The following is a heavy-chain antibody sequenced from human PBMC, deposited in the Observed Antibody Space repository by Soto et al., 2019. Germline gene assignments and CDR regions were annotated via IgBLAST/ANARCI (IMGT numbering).Heavy chain of an antibody. J-gene: IGHJ4*02. CDR1: GGSLSSGGYY. V-gene: IGHV4-31*03. Sequence: QVQLQASGPGLVKPSQTLSLSCTVSGGSLSSGGYYWSWIRQHPGKGLEWIGFIHYSGSTYSNPSLKSRLTISVDTSQNQFSLKLSSVTAADTAVYYCARDTQRGYSGYFDSWGQGTLVTVSS. D-gene: IGHD5-12*01. CDR2: IHYSGST. CDR3: ARDTQRGYSGYFDS.